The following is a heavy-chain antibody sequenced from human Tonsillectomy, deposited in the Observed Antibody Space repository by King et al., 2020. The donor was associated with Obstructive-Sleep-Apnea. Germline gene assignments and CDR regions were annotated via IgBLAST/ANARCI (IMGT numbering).Heavy chain of an antibody. CDR3: ATGAQTRGYSYVDD. J-gene: IGHJ4*02. CDR2: IWYDESNK. V-gene: IGHV3-33*01. D-gene: IGHD5-18*01. CDR1: GFTFSNYG. Sequence: VQLVESGGAVVQPGRSLRLSCVASGFTFSNYGMHWVRQAPGKGLEWVAVIWYDESNKYYGDSVKGRFTISRDNSKNTLYLQMSSLRAEDTAVYFCATGAQTRGYSYVDDWGQGTLVTVSS.